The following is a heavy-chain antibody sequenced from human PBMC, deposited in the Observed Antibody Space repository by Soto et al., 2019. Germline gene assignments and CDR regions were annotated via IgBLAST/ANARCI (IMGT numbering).Heavy chain of an antibody. J-gene: IGHJ5*02. CDR2: VSSTGRT. V-gene: IGHV4-59*01. CDR1: GGSLSSYY. CDR3: ARVVIMGWGGGDWFDP. D-gene: IGHD3-10*01. Sequence: QVQLQESGPGLVKPSETLSLTCNVSGGSLSSYYWSWIRQSPEMGLEWIASVSSTGRTHYNPSLNGRVTISLDTSKSQVSVRLTSVTTADTAMYYCARVVIMGWGGGDWFDPWGQGTLVSVSS.